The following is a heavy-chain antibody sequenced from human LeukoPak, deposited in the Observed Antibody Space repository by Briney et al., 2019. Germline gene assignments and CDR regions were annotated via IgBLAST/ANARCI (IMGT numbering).Heavy chain of an antibody. CDR3: ARDPTTVTTIFDS. J-gene: IGHJ4*02. Sequence: SETLSLTCSVSGVSISAYYWSWIRQSAGNRLEWIGRIYPGEGIYATATTSYNPSFKSRVTMSGDTSKNQLSLKLSSETAADTAVYYCARDPTTVTTIFDSWGQGILVTVSS. CDR2: IYPGEGIYATATT. CDR1: GVSISAYY. V-gene: IGHV4-4*07. D-gene: IGHD4-11*01.